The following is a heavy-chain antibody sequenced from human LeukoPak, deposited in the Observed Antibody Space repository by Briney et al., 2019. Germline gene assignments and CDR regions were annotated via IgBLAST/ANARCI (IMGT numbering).Heavy chain of an antibody. Sequence: GGSLRLSCAASGFTFSSYGMHWVRQAPGKGLVWVSRINTDGSSTNYADSVKGRFTISRDNAKNTLYLQMNSLRAEDTALYYCARDAYSSSPKPDYWGQGTLVTVSS. J-gene: IGHJ4*02. CDR1: GFTFSSYG. D-gene: IGHD6-6*01. CDR3: ARDAYSSSPKPDY. CDR2: INTDGSST. V-gene: IGHV3-74*01.